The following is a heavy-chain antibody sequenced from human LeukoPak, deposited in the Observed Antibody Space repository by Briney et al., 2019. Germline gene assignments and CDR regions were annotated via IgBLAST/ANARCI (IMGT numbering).Heavy chain of an antibody. Sequence: SSETLSLTCTVSGYSISSGYYWGWIRQPPGKGLEWIGSIYHSGSTYCNPSLKSRVTISVDTSKNQFSLKLSSVTAADTAVYYCARVVEYSSSSYFDYWGQGTLVTVSS. D-gene: IGHD6-6*01. CDR2: IYHSGST. V-gene: IGHV4-38-2*02. CDR3: ARVVEYSSSSYFDY. CDR1: GYSISSGYY. J-gene: IGHJ4*02.